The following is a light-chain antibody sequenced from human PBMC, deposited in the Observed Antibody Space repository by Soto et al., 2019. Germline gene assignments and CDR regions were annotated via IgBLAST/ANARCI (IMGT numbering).Light chain of an antibody. CDR2: KAS. CDR3: QQYSTYSWT. V-gene: IGKV1-5*03. Sequence: DIQMTQSLSPLPASVGDRVTITCRASQTISSWLAWYQQKPGKAPKLLIYKASTLKSGVPSRFSGSGSGTEFTLTISSLQPDDFATYFCQQYSTYSWTFGQGTMV. CDR1: QTISSW. J-gene: IGKJ1*01.